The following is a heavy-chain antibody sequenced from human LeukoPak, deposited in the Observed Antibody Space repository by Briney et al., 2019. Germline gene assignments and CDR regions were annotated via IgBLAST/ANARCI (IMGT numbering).Heavy chain of an antibody. CDR1: GFTFSGFG. CDR3: VGLNYNSGSYRNY. CDR2: ICYDGSNK. D-gene: IGHD3-10*01. V-gene: IGHV3-30*02. Sequence: GGSLRLSCAASGFTFSGFGMHWVRQVPDKGLAWVAFICYDGSNKYYPDPVKGRFTISRDNSKNTLYLQMNSLRAEDTAVYYCVGLNYNSGSYRNYWGQGTLVTVSS. J-gene: IGHJ4*02.